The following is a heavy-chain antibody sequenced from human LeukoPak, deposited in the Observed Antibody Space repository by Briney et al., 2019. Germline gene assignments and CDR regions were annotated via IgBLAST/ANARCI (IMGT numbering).Heavy chain of an antibody. CDR2: ISYNSVYT. D-gene: IGHD1-14*01. CDR3: AKGSLERTPTTGYFDY. Sequence: GGSLRLSCAASGFTFSNYAMSWVRQAPGRGLEWVSIISYNSVYTNYADSVKGRFTMSRDNSKNTHYLQMDSLRAEDTAVYYCAKGSLERTPTTGYFDYWGQGTLVTVSS. V-gene: IGHV3-23*01. CDR1: GFTFSNYA. J-gene: IGHJ4*02.